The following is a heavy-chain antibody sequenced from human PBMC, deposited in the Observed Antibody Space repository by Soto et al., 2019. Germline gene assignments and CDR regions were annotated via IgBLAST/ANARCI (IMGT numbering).Heavy chain of an antibody. J-gene: IGHJ4*01. CDR1: GDSIIGTHW. CDR2: THHSRGT. D-gene: IGHD6-13*01. CDR3: ARYSAASGTYYFDY. Sequence: TCAVSGDSIIGTHWWSWVRRPPGKGLEFIGETHHSRGTNYNPSLRSRVTMSLDKSKNQLSLILYSVTAADTGVYYCARYSAASGTYYFDYWGQGTLVTVSS. V-gene: IGHV4-4*02.